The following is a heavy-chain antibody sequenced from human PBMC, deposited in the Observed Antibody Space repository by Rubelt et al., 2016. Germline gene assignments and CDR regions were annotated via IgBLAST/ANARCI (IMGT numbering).Heavy chain of an antibody. J-gene: IGHJ6*02. V-gene: IGHV4-34*01. D-gene: IGHD6-6*01. CDR3: ARIARPSYYYYGMDV. Sequence: QVQLQQWGAGLLKPSETLSLTCAVYGGSFSGYYWSWIRQPPGKGLEWIGEINHSGSTNYNPSLKGRETISVETSKKQFSLKLGSVTAADTAVYYCARIARPSYYYYGMDVWGQGTTVTVSS. CDR1: GGSFSGYY. CDR2: INHSGST.